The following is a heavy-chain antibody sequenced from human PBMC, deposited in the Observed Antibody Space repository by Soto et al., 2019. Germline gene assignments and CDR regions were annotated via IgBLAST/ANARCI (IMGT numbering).Heavy chain of an antibody. CDR1: GFTFSTYA. Sequence: QVQLVESGGGVVQPGRSLRLSCAASGFTFSTYAVHWVRQAPGKGLEWVAFISDDGSNIHYADSVKGRFTISRDNPKNTLYLQMNSLKSEDTAVYYFAREVYYDFWIGFNKHPYYFDCWGQGTLVTVSS. CDR2: ISDDGSNI. V-gene: IGHV3-30-3*01. CDR3: AREVYYDFWIGFNKHPYYFDC. D-gene: IGHD3-3*01. J-gene: IGHJ4*02.